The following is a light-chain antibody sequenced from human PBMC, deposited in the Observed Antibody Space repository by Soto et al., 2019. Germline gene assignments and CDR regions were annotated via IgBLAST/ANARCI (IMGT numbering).Light chain of an antibody. J-gene: IGKJ2*01. CDR3: KQYNSYPYT. CDR2: MAS. V-gene: IGKV1-5*03. Sequence: DIPVTQSPSTLSASVGDRVTITCRASQSINHWLAWYQQKPGKAPNLLIYMASTLETGVPSRFSGSGSGTEFTLTISSLQPDDFAAYYCKQYNSYPYTFGQGTKLEIK. CDR1: QSINHW.